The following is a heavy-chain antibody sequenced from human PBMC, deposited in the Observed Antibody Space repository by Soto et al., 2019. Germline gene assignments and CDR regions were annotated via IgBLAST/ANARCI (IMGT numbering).Heavy chain of an antibody. D-gene: IGHD6-13*01. CDR3: SRGREIFPGWQHTF. V-gene: IGHV1-18*01. CDR1: GYDFTNYG. Sequence: ASVKVSCKTYGYDFTNYGINWVRQAPGQGLEWMGLLSAYNGNIVYAQNVRGRATLTTDTSTGSAYMELRSLRSDDTAVYYCSRGREIFPGWQHTFCGQGSLDTGSS. J-gene: IGHJ1*01. CDR2: LSAYNGNI.